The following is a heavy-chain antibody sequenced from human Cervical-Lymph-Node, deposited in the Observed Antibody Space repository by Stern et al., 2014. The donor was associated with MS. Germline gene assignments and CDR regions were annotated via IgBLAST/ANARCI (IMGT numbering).Heavy chain of an antibody. D-gene: IGHD3-22*01. V-gene: IGHV1-69*01. CDR1: GGTFSTSG. CDR2: IIPIFGTA. Sequence: VQLVQSGAEVKKPGPSVKVSCKASGGTFSTSGISWVRQAPGQGLEWMGGIIPIFGTANYAQKFQGRVTITADVSTNTAYMDLSSLRSEDTAVYYCTREFNFDSSGFYFYYWGQGTLVTVSS. J-gene: IGHJ4*02. CDR3: TREFNFDSSGFYFYY.